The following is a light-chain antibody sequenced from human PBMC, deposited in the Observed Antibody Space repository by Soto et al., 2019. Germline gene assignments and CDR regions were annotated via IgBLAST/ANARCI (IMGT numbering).Light chain of an antibody. CDR2: ATS. V-gene: IGKV1D-12*01. Sequence: DIQMTQSPSSVSASVGDRVTITCRASQGVASSLAWYQQKPGKAPKLLIYATSTVENGVPSRFSGSGSGTDFTLTINSLQPEDVAAYSCLQTHSFPLTFGGGTKVEFK. J-gene: IGKJ4*01. CDR3: LQTHSFPLT. CDR1: QGVASS.